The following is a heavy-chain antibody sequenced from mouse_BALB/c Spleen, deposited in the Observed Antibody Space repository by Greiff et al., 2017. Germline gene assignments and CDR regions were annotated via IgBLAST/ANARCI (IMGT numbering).Heavy chain of an antibody. CDR3: ASRMDY. D-gene: IGHD2-10*02. V-gene: IGHV5-9*03. CDR2: ISSGGGNT. CDR1: GFTFSSYT. Sequence: EVQVVESGGGLVKPGGSLKLSCAASGFTFSSYTMSWVRQTPEKRLEWVATISSGGGNTYYPDSVKGRFTISRDNAKNNLYLQMSSLRSEDTALYYCASRMDYWGQGTTLTVSS. J-gene: IGHJ2*01.